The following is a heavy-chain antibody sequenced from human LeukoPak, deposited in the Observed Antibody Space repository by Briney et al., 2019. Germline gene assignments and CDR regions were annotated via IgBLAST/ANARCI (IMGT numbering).Heavy chain of an antibody. CDR1: GASISIGSYY. CDR2: IYYSGST. Sequence: KASETLSLTCTVSGASISIGSYYWSWIRQPPGKGLEWIGYIYYSGSTNYNPSLKSRVTISVDTSKNQFSLKLSSVTAADTAVYYCASNYYGSGSLDYWGQGNLVTVSS. CDR3: ASNYYGSGSLDY. V-gene: IGHV4-61*01. J-gene: IGHJ4*02. D-gene: IGHD3-10*01.